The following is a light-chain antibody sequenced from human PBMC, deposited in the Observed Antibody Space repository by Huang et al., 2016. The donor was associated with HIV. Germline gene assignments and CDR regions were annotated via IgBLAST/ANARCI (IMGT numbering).Light chain of an antibody. CDR1: QSVNTN. CDR2: AAS. V-gene: IGKV3-15*01. CDR3: QQYNKWPPEYT. J-gene: IGKJ2*01. Sequence: VMMSQSPATLAASPGERVTRSCGASQSVNTNLDWYQQKPGQPPRLLIYAASTRATGVPARFAGSGSGTEFTLTIDSLQSDDFAVYYCQQYNKWPPEYTFGQGTRLEIK.